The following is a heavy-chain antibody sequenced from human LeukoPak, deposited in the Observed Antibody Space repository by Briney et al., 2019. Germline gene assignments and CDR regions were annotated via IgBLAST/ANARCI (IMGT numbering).Heavy chain of an antibody. CDR3: ARQFGTVTSNWFDP. CDR1: GYTFTSYG. Sequence: ASVKVSCKASGYTFTSYGISWVRQAPGQGLEWMGWISAYNGDTNYAQKLQGRVTMTTDTSTSTAYMELRSLRSDDTAVYYCARQFGTVTSNWFDPWGQGTLVTVSS. D-gene: IGHD4-11*01. V-gene: IGHV1-18*01. CDR2: ISAYNGDT. J-gene: IGHJ5*02.